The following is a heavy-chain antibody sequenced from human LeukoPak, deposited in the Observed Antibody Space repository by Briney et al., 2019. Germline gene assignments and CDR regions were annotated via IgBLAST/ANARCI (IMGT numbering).Heavy chain of an antibody. Sequence: SETLSLTCTVSGGSISSYYWSWIRQPPGKGLEWIGYIYYSGSTNYNPYLKSRVTISVDTSKNQFSLRLSSVTAADTAVYYCARDRGYDTFDYWGQGTLVTVSS. CDR1: GGSISSYY. D-gene: IGHD5-12*01. V-gene: IGHV4-59*01. J-gene: IGHJ4*02. CDR3: ARDRGYDTFDY. CDR2: IYYSGST.